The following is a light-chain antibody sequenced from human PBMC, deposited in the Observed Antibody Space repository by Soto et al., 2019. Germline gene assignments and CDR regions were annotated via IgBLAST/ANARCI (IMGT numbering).Light chain of an antibody. CDR3: QQYNNRPPDT. J-gene: IGKJ2*01. CDR1: QSFSNY. Sequence: EIVLTQSPATLSLSPGERATLSCRASQSFSNYLAWYQQKPGQAPRLLISVASNRATGIPARFSGSGSGTDFTLTISSLESEDFAVYYCQQYNNRPPDTFGQGTKLEIK. V-gene: IGKV3-11*01. CDR2: VAS.